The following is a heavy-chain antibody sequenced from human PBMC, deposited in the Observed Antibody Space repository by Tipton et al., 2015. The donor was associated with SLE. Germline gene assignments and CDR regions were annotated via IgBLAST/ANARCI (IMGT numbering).Heavy chain of an antibody. V-gene: IGHV4-38-2*02. CDR1: GFSISSYY. CDR2: IYHSGTT. Sequence: TLSLTCTVSGFSISSYYWGWIRQPPGKGLEWLGTIYHSGTTYYNPSLKSRLTLSIDTSKNQFSLKLNSVTAADTAVYYCATGGVWYDAFEIWGQGTMVTVSS. J-gene: IGHJ3*02. D-gene: IGHD2-15*01. CDR3: ATGGVWYDAFEI.